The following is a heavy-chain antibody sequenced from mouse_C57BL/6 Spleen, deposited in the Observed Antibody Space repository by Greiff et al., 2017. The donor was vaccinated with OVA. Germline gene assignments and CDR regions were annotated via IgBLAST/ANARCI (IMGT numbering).Heavy chain of an antibody. D-gene: IGHD3-1*01. CDR2: INPNNGGT. J-gene: IGHJ4*01. V-gene: IGHV1-26*01. Sequence: EVQLQQSGPELVKPGASVKISCKASGYTFTDYYMHWVKQSHGKSLEWIGDINPNNGGTSYNQKFKGKATLTVDKSSSTAYMELRSLTSEDSAVYYCARKLGLDYAMDYWGQGTSVTVSS. CDR1: GYTFTDYY. CDR3: ARKLGLDYAMDY.